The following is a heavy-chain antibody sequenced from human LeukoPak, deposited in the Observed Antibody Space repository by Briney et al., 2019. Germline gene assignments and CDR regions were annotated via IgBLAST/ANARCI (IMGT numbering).Heavy chain of an antibody. V-gene: IGHV1-18*01. Sequence: ASVKVSCKASGYTFTSYGISWVRQAPGQGLEWMGWISAYNGNTNYAQKLQGRITMTTDTSTSTAYMELRSLRSDDTAVYYCARERPSFYDFWSGYYGDYYYYMDVWGKGTTVTVSS. CDR3: ARERPSFYDFWSGYYGDYYYYMDV. CDR2: ISAYNGNT. D-gene: IGHD3-3*01. J-gene: IGHJ6*03. CDR1: GYTFTSYG.